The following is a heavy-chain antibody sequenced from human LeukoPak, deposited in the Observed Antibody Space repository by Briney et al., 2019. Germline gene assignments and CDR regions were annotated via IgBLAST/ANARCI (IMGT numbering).Heavy chain of an antibody. V-gene: IGHV4-59*01. Sequence: SETLSLTCTVSGGSISTYYWSWIRQPPGKGLEWIGYIYYSGSTNYNPSLKSRVTISVDTSKNQFSLKLSSVTAADTAVYYCARVPYYDFWSGYRTDYYYMDVWGKGTTVTVSS. CDR2: IYYSGST. D-gene: IGHD3-3*01. J-gene: IGHJ6*03. CDR1: GGSISTYY. CDR3: ARVPYYDFWSGYRTDYYYMDV.